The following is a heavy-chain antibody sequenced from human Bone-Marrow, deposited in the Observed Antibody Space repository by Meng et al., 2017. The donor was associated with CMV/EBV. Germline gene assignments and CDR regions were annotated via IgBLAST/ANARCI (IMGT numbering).Heavy chain of an antibody. CDR2: MRSKANSYAT. J-gene: IGHJ6*02. CDR3: ARDSQIVVVPAANVAADYYGMDV. Sequence: GGSLRLSCAASGFTFSGSAMHWVRQASGKGLEWVGRMRSKANSYATAYAASVKGRFTIPRDDSKNTAYLQMNSLKTEDTAVYYCARDSQIVVVPAANVAADYYGMDVWGQGTTVTVSS. D-gene: IGHD2-2*01. V-gene: IGHV3-73*01. CDR1: GFTFSGSA.